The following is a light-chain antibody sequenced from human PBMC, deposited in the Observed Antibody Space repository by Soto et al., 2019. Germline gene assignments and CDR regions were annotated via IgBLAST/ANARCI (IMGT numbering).Light chain of an antibody. Sequence: EVALTQSPGTLSLSPGARATLSCRAGQSISSNYLAWYQQKPGQPPRLLISGSSIRATGIPKRFSGSASGTNFTLTISSLEPEDFAVFYCQQYGSSPFTFGPGTKVDIK. CDR1: QSISSNY. V-gene: IGKV3-20*01. J-gene: IGKJ3*01. CDR3: QQYGSSPFT. CDR2: GSS.